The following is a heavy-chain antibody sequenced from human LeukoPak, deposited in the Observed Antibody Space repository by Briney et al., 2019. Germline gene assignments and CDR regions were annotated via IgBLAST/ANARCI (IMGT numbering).Heavy chain of an antibody. V-gene: IGHV7-4-1*02. D-gene: IGHD3-10*01. Sequence: ASVKVSCKASGYTFTSYAMNWVRQAPGQGLEWMGWINTNTGNPTYAQGFTGRFVFSLDTSVSTAYLQISSLKAEDTAVYYCARRRIYYGSGSSNWFDPWGQGTLVTVSS. CDR3: ARRRIYYGSGSSNWFDP. J-gene: IGHJ5*02. CDR1: GYTFTSYA. CDR2: INTNTGNP.